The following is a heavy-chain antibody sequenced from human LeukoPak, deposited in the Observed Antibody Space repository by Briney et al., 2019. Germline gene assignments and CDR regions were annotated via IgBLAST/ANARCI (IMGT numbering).Heavy chain of an antibody. D-gene: IGHD5-12*01. J-gene: IGHJ2*01. Sequence: ASVTVSFMGSGYTFINYGFSWVRPAPGQGLEWMGWISGYNGNTNYLQKFQGRVTMTTDTSTNTAYMELRSLTSDDTAVYYCARVSTNSRVAGYDPQWYFDLWGRGTLVTVSS. CDR2: ISGYNGNT. V-gene: IGHV1-18*04. CDR1: GYTFINYG. CDR3: ARVSTNSRVAGYDPQWYFDL.